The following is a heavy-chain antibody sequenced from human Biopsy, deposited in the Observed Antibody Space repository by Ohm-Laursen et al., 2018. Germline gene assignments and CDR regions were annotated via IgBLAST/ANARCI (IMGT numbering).Heavy chain of an antibody. CDR1: GGSISDDY. D-gene: IGHD2-21*02. CDR2: ISSGGRA. V-gene: IGHV4-59*01. CDR3: ARDDAVTVIRGLYY. J-gene: IGHJ4*02. Sequence: SETLSLTCTVSGGSISDDYWNWIRQPPGKGLQVIGYISSGGRAKYNPSLKSRLTISLDTSKNQLSLRLSSVTAADTAVYYCARDDAVTVIRGLYYWGQGALVTVSS.